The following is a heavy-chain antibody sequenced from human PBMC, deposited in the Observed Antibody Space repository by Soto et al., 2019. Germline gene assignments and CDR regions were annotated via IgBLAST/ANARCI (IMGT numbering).Heavy chain of an antibody. V-gene: IGHV1-69*01. CDR3: ARDADLDY. Sequence: QVQLVQSGAEVKKPGSSVKVSCKASGGTFSSNPFTWMRQAPGRGLEWMGEIMPIFGATNYAQKFQDRVTITADESTTTVYMELSSLRSEDTAVYSCARDADLDYWGQGTLVTVSS. J-gene: IGHJ4*02. CDR2: IMPIFGAT. CDR1: GGTFSSNP.